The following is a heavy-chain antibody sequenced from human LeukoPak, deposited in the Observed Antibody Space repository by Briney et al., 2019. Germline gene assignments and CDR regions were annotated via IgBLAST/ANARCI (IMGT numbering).Heavy chain of an antibody. J-gene: IGHJ4*02. V-gene: IGHV5-51*01. CDR1: GYSFTSYW. Sequence: GESLKISCKGSGYSFTSYWIGWVRQMPGKGLEWMGIIYPGDSDTRYSPSFQGQVTISADKSISTAYLQWSSLKASDTAMYYCAGQDHDYGDYGGFFYWGQGTLVTVSS. CDR2: IYPGDSDT. CDR3: AGQDHDYGDYGGFFY. D-gene: IGHD4-17*01.